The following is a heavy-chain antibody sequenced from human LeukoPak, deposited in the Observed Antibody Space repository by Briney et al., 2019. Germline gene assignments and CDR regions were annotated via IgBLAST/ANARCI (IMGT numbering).Heavy chain of an antibody. CDR2: IKQDGSEK. CDR1: GFTFSSYW. J-gene: IGHJ4*02. V-gene: IGHV3-7*01. CDR3: ARGSVSAPYYFDY. D-gene: IGHD2-2*01. Sequence: GGSLRLSCAASGFTFSSYWMSWVRQAPGKGLEWVANIKQDGSEKYYVDSVKGRFTISRDNAKSSLYLQMNSLRAEDTAVYYCARGSVSAPYYFDYWGQGTLVTVSS.